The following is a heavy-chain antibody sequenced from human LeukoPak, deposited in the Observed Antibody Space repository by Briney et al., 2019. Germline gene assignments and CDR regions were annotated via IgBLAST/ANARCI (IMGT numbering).Heavy chain of an antibody. CDR3: ARANNSSWHN. CDR2: IKPDGSAQ. V-gene: IGHV3-7*01. J-gene: IGHJ4*02. CDR1: GFTFSTYW. Sequence: GGSLRLSCSASGFTFSTYWMSWVRHVPGRGLDWVANIKPDGSAQYYAASVKGRFTVSRDNAKNSLYLQMNSLRVDDTAVYYCARANNSSWHNWGQGTLVTVSA. D-gene: IGHD6-13*01.